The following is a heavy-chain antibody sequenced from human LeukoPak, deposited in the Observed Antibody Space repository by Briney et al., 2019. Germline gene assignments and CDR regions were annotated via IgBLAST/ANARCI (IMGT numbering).Heavy chain of an antibody. CDR3: ARGRTPRNYYDTRGFYYYYMDV. D-gene: IGHD3-22*01. Sequence: SETLSLTCTVSGGSINIYYWSWIRQPAGKGLEWIGRIYSSGNTNYNPSLKSRVTMPIDTSKNQFSLKLSSVTAADTAVYYCARGRTPRNYYDTRGFYYYYMDVWGKGTTVTVSS. CDR1: GGSINIYY. CDR2: IYSSGNT. J-gene: IGHJ6*03. V-gene: IGHV4-4*07.